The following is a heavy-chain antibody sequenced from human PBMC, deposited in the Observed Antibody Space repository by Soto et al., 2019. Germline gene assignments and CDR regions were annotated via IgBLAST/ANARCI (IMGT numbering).Heavy chain of an antibody. Sequence: ASVKVSCKASGYTFTSYGISWVRQAPGQGLEWMGWISAYNGNTNYAQKLQGRVTMTTDTSTSTAYMELRSLRSDDTAVYYCARVKGSVAAAGTTYSNTDYWGQGTLVTVSS. CDR1: GYTFTSYG. CDR3: ARVKGSVAAAGTTYSNTDY. CDR2: ISAYNGNT. V-gene: IGHV1-18*01. D-gene: IGHD6-13*01. J-gene: IGHJ4*02.